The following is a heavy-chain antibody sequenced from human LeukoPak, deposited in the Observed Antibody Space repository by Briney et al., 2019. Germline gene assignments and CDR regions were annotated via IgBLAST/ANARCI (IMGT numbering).Heavy chain of an antibody. Sequence: SETLSLTCTVSGGSISSSSYYWGWIRQPPGKGLVWIGSIYYSGSTYYNPSLKSRVTISVDTSKNQFSLKLSSVTAADTAVYYCARGREYQLPDWGQGTLVTVSS. J-gene: IGHJ4*02. CDR2: IYYSGST. D-gene: IGHD2-2*01. CDR1: GGSISSSSYY. V-gene: IGHV4-39*07. CDR3: ARGREYQLPD.